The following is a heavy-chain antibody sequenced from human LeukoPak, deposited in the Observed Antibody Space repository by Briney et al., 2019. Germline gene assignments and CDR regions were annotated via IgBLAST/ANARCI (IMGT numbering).Heavy chain of an antibody. CDR3: ASDYYGSGSYYRLDY. CDR1: GGSISSYY. V-gene: IGHV4-59*06. J-gene: IGHJ4*02. Sequence: PSETLSLTCTVSGGSISSYYWSWIRQPPGKGLEWIGYIYYSGSTYYNPSLKSRVTTSVDTSKSQFSLRLSSVTAADTAVYYCASDYYGSGSYYRLDYWGQGTLVTVSS. CDR2: IYYSGST. D-gene: IGHD3-10*01.